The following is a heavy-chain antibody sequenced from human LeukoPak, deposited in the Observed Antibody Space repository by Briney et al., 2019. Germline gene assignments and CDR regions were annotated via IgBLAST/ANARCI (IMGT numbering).Heavy chain of an antibody. CDR1: GYTFTGYY. CDR2: SNPNSGGT. Sequence: GASVKVSCKASGYTFTGYYMHWVRQAPGQGLEWMGWSNPNSGGTNYAQKYQGRVTMTRDTSISPAYMELSRLRSNDTTVYYCARAWNDSLTGYPVGWANMWTYYFDDWGEGTLVTVSS. V-gene: IGHV1-2*02. J-gene: IGHJ4*02. D-gene: IGHD3-9*01. CDR3: ARAWNDSLTGYPVGWANMWTYYFDD.